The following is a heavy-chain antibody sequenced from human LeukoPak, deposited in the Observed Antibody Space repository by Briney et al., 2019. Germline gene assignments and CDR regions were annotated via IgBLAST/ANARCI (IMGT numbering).Heavy chain of an antibody. J-gene: IGHJ4*02. CDR3: ARVGYNSGWYEY. CDR1: GLPIGDFA. D-gene: IGHD6-19*01. Sequence: GGSLRLSCVASGLPIGDFAMHWVRQAPGKGLEWVAALWEDGTNIRYADSVKGRFTISRDNSKKTLYLQMNSLRAEDTAVYYCARVGYNSGWYEYWGQGTLVTVSS. V-gene: IGHV3-33*08. CDR2: LWEDGTNI.